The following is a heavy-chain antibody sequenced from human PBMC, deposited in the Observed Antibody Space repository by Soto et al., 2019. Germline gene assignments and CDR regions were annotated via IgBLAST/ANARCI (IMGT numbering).Heavy chain of an antibody. CDR3: ARDLAARYYYYYGMDV. CDR1: GFSVSSNY. D-gene: IGHD6-6*01. CDR2: IYSGGST. Sequence: EVRLLETGGGLIQPGGSLRLSCAASGFSVSSNYMSWVRQAPGKGLEWVSVIYSGGSTYYADSVKGRFTISRDNSKNTLYLQMNSLRAEDTAVYYCARDLAARYYYYYGMDVWGQGTTVTVSS. J-gene: IGHJ6*02. V-gene: IGHV3-53*02.